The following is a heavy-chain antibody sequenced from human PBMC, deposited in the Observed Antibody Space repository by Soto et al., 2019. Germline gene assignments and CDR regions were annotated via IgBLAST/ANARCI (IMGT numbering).Heavy chain of an antibody. V-gene: IGHV3-23*01. J-gene: IGHJ4*02. CDR1: GFTFSSYA. Sequence: GGSLRLSCAASGFTFSSYAMSWVRQAPGKGLEWVSAISGSGGSTYYADSVKGRFTISRDNSKNTLYLQMNSLRAEDTAVYYCAKGRGGPRYCSGGSCYVPDYWGQGTLVTVSS. CDR2: ISGSGGST. CDR3: AKGRGGPRYCSGGSCYVPDY. D-gene: IGHD2-15*01.